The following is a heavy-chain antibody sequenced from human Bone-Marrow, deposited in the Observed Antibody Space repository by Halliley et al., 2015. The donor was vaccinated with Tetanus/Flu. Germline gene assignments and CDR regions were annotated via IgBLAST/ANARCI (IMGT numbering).Heavy chain of an antibody. D-gene: IGHD1-26*01. J-gene: IGHJ4*02. CDR2: KTKERGGK. CDR3: ARELGNVAYEQVGY. V-gene: IGHV3-30-3*01. Sequence: VGVKTKERGGKYYGESVKGRITISRDNSKKMVYLQRDSLRVDDTAHYYCARELGNVAYEQVGYLGQGTLVTVST.